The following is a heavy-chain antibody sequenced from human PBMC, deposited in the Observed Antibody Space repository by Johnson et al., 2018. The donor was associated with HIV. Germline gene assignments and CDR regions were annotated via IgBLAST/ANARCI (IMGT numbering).Heavy chain of an antibody. J-gene: IGHJ3*02. V-gene: IGHV3-20*04. CDR1: GFTFDDYG. CDR3: ARVGIAAAGRDAFDI. CDR2: ISAGGGST. D-gene: IGHD6-13*01. Sequence: VQLVESGGGVVRPGGSLRLSCAASGFTFDDYGMSWVRQAPGQGLEWVSSISAGGGSTLYADSVKGRFTISRDNAKTSLYLQMTSLIAEDTARYYCARVGIAAAGRDAFDIWGQGTMVTVSS.